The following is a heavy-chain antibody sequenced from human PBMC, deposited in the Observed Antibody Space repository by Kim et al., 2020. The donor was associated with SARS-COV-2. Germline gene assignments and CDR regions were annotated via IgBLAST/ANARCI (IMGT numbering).Heavy chain of an antibody. J-gene: IGHJ6*02. CDR1: GFTFSSYW. D-gene: IGHD6-19*01. CDR3: ARDHDSSGWYWTYYYYGMDV. V-gene: IGHV3-7*03. Sequence: GGSLRLSCAASGFTFSSYWMSWVRQAPGKGLEWVANIKQDGSEKYYVDSVKGRFTISRDNAKNSLYLQMNSLRAEDTAVYYCARDHDSSGWYWTYYYYGMDVWGQGTTVTVSS. CDR2: IKQDGSEK.